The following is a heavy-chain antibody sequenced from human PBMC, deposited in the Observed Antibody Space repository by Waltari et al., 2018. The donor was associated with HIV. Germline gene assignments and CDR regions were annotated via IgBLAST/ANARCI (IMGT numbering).Heavy chain of an antibody. D-gene: IGHD1-26*01. CDR1: GGSITGYY. CDR3: ARCPYQYSPYYFDY. Sequence: QVQLQESGPGLVKPSETLSLTCSVSGGSITGYYWSWIRQPPGKGLEWIGYIYHSGNTNYNPSLKSRVTISVDTSKNQFSLNLSSVTAADTAVYVCARCPYQYSPYYFDYWGQGALVTVSS. CDR2: IYHSGNT. J-gene: IGHJ4*02. V-gene: IGHV4-59*01.